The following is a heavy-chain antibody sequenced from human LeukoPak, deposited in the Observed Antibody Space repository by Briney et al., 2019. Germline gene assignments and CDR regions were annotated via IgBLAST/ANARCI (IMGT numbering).Heavy chain of an antibody. D-gene: IGHD2-2*01. CDR3: ARARGGYCSSTSCYDENWFDP. Sequence: SETLSLTCTVSGYSISSGYYWAWIRQPPGKGLEWIGSIYHSGSTYYNPSLKSRVTISVDTSKNQFSLKLSSVTAADTAVYYCARARGGYCSSTSCYDENWFDPWGQGTLVTVSS. CDR2: IYHSGST. J-gene: IGHJ5*02. V-gene: IGHV4-38-2*02. CDR1: GYSISSGYY.